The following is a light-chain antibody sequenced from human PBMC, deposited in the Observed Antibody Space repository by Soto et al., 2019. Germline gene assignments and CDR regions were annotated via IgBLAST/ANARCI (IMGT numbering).Light chain of an antibody. V-gene: IGLV2-14*03. Sequence: QSALTQPASVSASPGQSITTSCTGTSSDVGGSNFVSWYQQHPGKPPKLIIYDVATRPSGVSNRFSGSKSGRTASLIISRLQTEDEADYYCVSLTSSTTYVFGSGTKVTVL. CDR2: DVA. J-gene: IGLJ1*01. CDR1: SSDVGGSNF. CDR3: VSLTSSTTYV.